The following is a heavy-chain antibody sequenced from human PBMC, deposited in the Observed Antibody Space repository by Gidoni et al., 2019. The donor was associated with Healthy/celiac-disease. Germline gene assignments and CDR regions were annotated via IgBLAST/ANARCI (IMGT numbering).Heavy chain of an antibody. J-gene: IGHJ4*02. D-gene: IGHD6-13*01. CDR1: GGSISSYY. Sequence: QVQLQESGPGLVKPSETLSLTCTGPGGSISSYYWSWIRQPPGKGLEWIGYIYYSGSTNYNPSLKRRVTISVDTSKNQFSLKLSSVTAADTAVYYCARCGWSSSSWYVIDYWGQGTLVTVSS. CDR3: ARCGWSSSSWYVIDY. V-gene: IGHV4-59*01. CDR2: IYYSGST.